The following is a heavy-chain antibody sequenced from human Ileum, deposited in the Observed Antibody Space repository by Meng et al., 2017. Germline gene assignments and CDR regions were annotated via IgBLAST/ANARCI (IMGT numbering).Heavy chain of an antibody. CDR2: IYHSGRN. Sequence: VPLQESCPGLVKPSGTPSLTCAVSVGSIRSSNWWSWGRRPPGKGLEWIGEIYHSGRNNYNPSLKSRVTISVDKSKNQFSLKLSSVTAADTAVYYCASLRYNWNYSADYWGQGTLVTVSS. D-gene: IGHD1-7*01. CDR1: VGSIRSSNW. J-gene: IGHJ4*02. CDR3: ASLRYNWNYSADY. V-gene: IGHV4-4*02.